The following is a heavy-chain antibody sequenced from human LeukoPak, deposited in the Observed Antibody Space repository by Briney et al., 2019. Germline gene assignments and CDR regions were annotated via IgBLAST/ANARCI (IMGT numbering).Heavy chain of an antibody. J-gene: IGHJ4*02. CDR1: GFTFSSYY. D-gene: IGHD2/OR15-2a*01. CDR2: TKQDGNEK. V-gene: IGHV3-7*01. CDR3: ARDPRGSEYSHFDS. Sequence: GGSLRLSCAASGFTFSSYYMSWVRQTPGEGLEWVANTKQDGNEKHYVDSVKGRFTISRDNAKNLLYLQMNSLRAEDTAVYYCARDPRGSEYSHFDSWGQGTLVTVSS.